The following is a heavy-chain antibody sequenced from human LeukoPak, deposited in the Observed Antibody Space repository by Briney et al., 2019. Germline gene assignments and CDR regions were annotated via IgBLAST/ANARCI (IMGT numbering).Heavy chain of an antibody. Sequence: GGSLRLSCAASGFTFSRSTMAWVRQAPGKGLEWLANIKEDGYGKHYGDSVKGRFTISRDNAQNSLYLQMNSLRVEDTAVYYCVRENNWNDYYWGQGILVTVSS. CDR1: GFTFSRST. CDR3: VRENNWNDYY. J-gene: IGHJ4*02. CDR2: IKEDGYGK. V-gene: IGHV3-7*01. D-gene: IGHD1-20*01.